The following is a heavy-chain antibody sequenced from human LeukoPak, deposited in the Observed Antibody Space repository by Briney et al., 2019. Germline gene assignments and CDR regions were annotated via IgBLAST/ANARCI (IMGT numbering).Heavy chain of an antibody. J-gene: IGHJ4*02. CDR3: AKDLDGDSNY. CDR2: ISYDGSNK. V-gene: IGHV3-30*18. D-gene: IGHD2-21*01. CDR1: GFPFSSYG. Sequence: PGGPLTLSCGASGFPFSSYGRHWVRQAPDRGLEWVAVISYDGSNKYYADSVKGRFTISRDNSKSTLYLQMNSLRAEDTAVYYCAKDLDGDSNYWGQGTLVTVSS.